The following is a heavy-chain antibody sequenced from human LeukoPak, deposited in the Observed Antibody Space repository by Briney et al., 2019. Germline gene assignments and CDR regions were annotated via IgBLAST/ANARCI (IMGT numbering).Heavy chain of an antibody. J-gene: IGHJ4*02. V-gene: IGHV4-34*01. Sequence: PSETLSLTCAVYGGSFSGYYWSWIRQPPGKGLEWIGEINHSGSTNYNPSLKSRVTISVDTSKNQFSLKLSSVTAADTAVYYCARRTMVGLRYFDWSTLPDYWGQGTLVTVSS. CDR2: INHSGST. CDR1: GGSFSGYY. CDR3: ARRTMVGLRYFDWSTLPDY. D-gene: IGHD3-9*01.